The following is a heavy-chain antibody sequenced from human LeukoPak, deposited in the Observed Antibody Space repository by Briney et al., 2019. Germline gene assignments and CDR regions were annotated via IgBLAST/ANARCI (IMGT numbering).Heavy chain of an antibody. Sequence: SETLSLTCAVYGGSFGGYYWSWIRQPPGKGLEWIGEINHSGSTNYNPSLKSRVTISVDTSKNQFSLKLSSVTAADTAVYYCARGPTSTYYYDSSGYRGGYYFDYWGQGTLVTVSS. CDR2: INHSGST. J-gene: IGHJ4*02. V-gene: IGHV4-34*01. CDR3: ARGPTSTYYYDSSGYRGGYYFDY. CDR1: GGSFGGYY. D-gene: IGHD3-22*01.